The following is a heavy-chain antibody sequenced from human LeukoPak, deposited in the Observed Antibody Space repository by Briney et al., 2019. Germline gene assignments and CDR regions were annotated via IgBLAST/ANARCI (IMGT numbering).Heavy chain of an antibody. V-gene: IGHV3-21*01. CDR3: ASRSRNTGGFDI. J-gene: IGHJ3*02. CDR1: GFTFSSNT. Sequence: GGSLRLSCAASGFTFSSNTMNWVRQAPGKGLEWVSSISSSTYIYDADSVKGRFSISRDNAKNSLYLQMNSLRAEDTAVYYCASRSRNTGGFDIWGQGTMVTVSS. CDR2: ISSSTYI. D-gene: IGHD5-18*01.